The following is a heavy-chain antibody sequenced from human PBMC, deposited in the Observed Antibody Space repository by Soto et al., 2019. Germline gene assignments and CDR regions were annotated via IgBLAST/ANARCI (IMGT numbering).Heavy chain of an antibody. D-gene: IGHD3-10*01. CDR2: INHSGST. CDR1: GGSFSGYY. CDR3: ARGLRPVTMVRGVIRFDP. J-gene: IGHJ5*02. V-gene: IGHV4-34*01. Sequence: QVQLQQWGAGLLKPSETLSLTCAVYGGSFSGYYWSWIRQPPGKGLEWIGEINHSGSTNYNPSLKSRVTIAGDTSKNQFSLKLSSGTAADTAVYYCARGLRPVTMVRGVIRFDPWGQGTLVTVSS.